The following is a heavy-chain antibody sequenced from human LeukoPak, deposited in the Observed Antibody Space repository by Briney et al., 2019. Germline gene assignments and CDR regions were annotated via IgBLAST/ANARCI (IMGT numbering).Heavy chain of an antibody. CDR1: GFTFGTYG. Sequence: GGSLRLSCEASGFTFGTYGMTWVRQAPGKGLEWVSGITGSSTWTYYADSVRGRFTISRDNSKNTLHLQLNNLTADDTAIYYCARELVSLGTGYFDLWGRGTLVTVSS. V-gene: IGHV3-23*01. J-gene: IGHJ2*01. CDR3: ARELVSLGTGYFDL. CDR2: ITGSSTWT. D-gene: IGHD7-27*01.